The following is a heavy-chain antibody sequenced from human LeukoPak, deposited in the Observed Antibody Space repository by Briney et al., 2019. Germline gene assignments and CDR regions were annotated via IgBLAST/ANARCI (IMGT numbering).Heavy chain of an antibody. V-gene: IGHV3-9*01. Sequence: GKSLRLSCAASGFTFDDYAMHWVRHAPGKGLEWVSGISWNSGSIVYADSVKGRFTISRDNAKNSLYLQMNSLRAEDTALYYCAKDINAVAGGPFDYWGQGTPVIVSS. CDR1: GFTFDDYA. J-gene: IGHJ4*02. CDR3: AKDINAVAGGPFDY. D-gene: IGHD6-19*01. CDR2: ISWNSGSI.